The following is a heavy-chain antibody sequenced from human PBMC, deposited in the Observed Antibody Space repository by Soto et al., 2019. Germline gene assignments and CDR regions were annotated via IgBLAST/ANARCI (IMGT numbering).Heavy chain of an antibody. Sequence: TVGSQRLSWAASGFTFSTAWMSWVRQAPGEGLEWVGRVKSKTDGETTDYAAPVKGRFTISRDDSENTLYLQMNSLKTEDTAVYYCTIYCISSSCYTRWLDPWGQGTLVTVSS. D-gene: IGHD2-2*02. CDR3: TIYCISSSCYTRWLDP. V-gene: IGHV3-15*01. J-gene: IGHJ5*02. CDR1: GFTFSTAW. CDR2: VKSKTDGETT.